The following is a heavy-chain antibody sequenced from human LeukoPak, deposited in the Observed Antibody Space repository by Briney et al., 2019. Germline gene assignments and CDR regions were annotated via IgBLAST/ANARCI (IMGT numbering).Heavy chain of an antibody. D-gene: IGHD3-10*01. CDR2: IRSSSSYI. J-gene: IGHJ6*03. Sequence: GGSLRLSCAASGFTFSSYWMNWVRQAPGKGLEWVSSIRSSSSYIYYADSVKGRFTTSRDNAKNSLYLQMNSLRAEDTAVYYCARDPSGMSDYYYYMDVWGKGTTVTVSS. V-gene: IGHV3-21*01. CDR1: GFTFSSYW. CDR3: ARDPSGMSDYYYYMDV.